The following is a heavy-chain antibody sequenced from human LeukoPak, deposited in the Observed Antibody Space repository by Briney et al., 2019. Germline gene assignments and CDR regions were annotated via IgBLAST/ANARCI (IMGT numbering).Heavy chain of an antibody. CDR1: GFTFSSYS. CDR3: ARDRNRGIAAAGRLDY. Sequence: GGSLRLSCAASGFTFSSYSMIWVRQAPGKGLEWVSSISSSSTYIYYADSVKGRFTISRDNTKNSLYLQMNSLRAEDTAVYYCARDRNRGIAAAGRLDYWGQGTLVTVSS. CDR2: ISSSSTYI. D-gene: IGHD6-13*01. V-gene: IGHV3-21*01. J-gene: IGHJ4*02.